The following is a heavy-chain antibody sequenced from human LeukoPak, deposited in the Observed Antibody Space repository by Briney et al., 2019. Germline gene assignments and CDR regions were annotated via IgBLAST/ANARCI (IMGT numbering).Heavy chain of an antibody. CDR1: GLTFSSYS. CDR3: ARIPHAMVPGVIITEFYFDY. Sequence: GGSLRLSCAASGLTFSSYSMNWVRQAPGKGLEWVSSISSSSNYIYYADSVKGRFTISRDNAKNSLYLQMNSLRAEHTAVYYCARIPHAMVPGVIITEFYFDYGGQGTLVTVSS. CDR2: ISSSSNYI. J-gene: IGHJ4*02. D-gene: IGHD3-10*01. V-gene: IGHV3-21*01.